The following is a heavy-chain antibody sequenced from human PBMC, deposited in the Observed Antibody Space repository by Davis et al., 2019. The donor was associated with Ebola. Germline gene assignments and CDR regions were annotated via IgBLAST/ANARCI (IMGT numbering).Heavy chain of an antibody. J-gene: IGHJ6*03. Sequence: ASVKVSCKASGYTFSNYGIHWVRQAPGQRPEWIGWIISGNGNTKYSQKFQGRVTITRDTSATTAYMELSSLRSEDTAVYYCSIGTRFQDYGNHGRYFYYMDVWGKGTTVTVSS. CDR3: SIGTRFQDYGNHGRYFYYMDV. CDR1: GYTFSNYG. V-gene: IGHV1-3*01. D-gene: IGHD4-17*01. CDR2: IISGNGNT.